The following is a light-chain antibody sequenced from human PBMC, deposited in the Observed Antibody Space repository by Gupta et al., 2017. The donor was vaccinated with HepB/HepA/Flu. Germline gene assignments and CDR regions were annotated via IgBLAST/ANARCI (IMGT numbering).Light chain of an antibody. Sequence: SYELTQPPSVSVSPGQTASITCSGDKLGDKYACWYQQKPGQSPVLVIYQDSKRPSGIPERFSGSNSGKKATLTISGTQAMNDADDYCQAWDSSTAVFGGGTKLTVL. CDR2: QDS. CDR1: KLGDKY. CDR3: QAWDSSTAV. J-gene: IGLJ2*01. V-gene: IGLV3-1*01.